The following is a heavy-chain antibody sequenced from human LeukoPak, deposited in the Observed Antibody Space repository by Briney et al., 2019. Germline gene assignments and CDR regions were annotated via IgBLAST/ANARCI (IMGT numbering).Heavy chain of an antibody. V-gene: IGHV3-23*01. CDR3: VYGDYRRYFDY. CDR2: ISGSGGST. CDR1: GFTLSSYN. J-gene: IGHJ4*02. D-gene: IGHD4-17*01. Sequence: PGGSLRLSCAASGFTLSSYNMNWVRQAPGKGLEWVSAISGSGGSTYYADSVKGRFTISRDNSKNTLYLQMNSLRAEDTAVYYCVYGDYRRYFDYWGQGTLVTVSS.